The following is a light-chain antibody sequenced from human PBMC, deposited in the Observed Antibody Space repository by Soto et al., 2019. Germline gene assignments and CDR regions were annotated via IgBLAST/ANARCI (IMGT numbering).Light chain of an antibody. J-gene: IGKJ4*01. CDR2: DAS. CDR1: QSVSTNF. Sequence: EIVLTQSPATLSLSPGERATLSCRASQSVSTNFLAWYHQKPGQAPRLLIYDASSRATGIPARFSGSGSGTDFTLTISSLEPEDIAVYYCQQHSNWPLTFGEGTKVDIK. CDR3: QQHSNWPLT. V-gene: IGKV3D-20*02.